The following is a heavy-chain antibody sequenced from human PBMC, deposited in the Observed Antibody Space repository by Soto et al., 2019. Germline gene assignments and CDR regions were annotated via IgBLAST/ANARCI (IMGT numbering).Heavy chain of an antibody. Sequence: QVQLQESGPGLLRPSETLSLTCTVSGVSLDNFFWSWIRQTPGRGLEWLGYVSQGGADSYRAEGETTGYTPPLRSRPTISLDLPKNQFSLRLTSVTAADTAVYYCARDRGGITVSSKPLGEWFDPWGQGILVTVSS. D-gene: IGHD3-10*01. J-gene: IGHJ5*02. CDR3: ARDRGGITVSSKPLGEWFDP. V-gene: IGHV4-59*01. CDR2: VSQGGADSYRAEGETT. CDR1: GVSLDNFF.